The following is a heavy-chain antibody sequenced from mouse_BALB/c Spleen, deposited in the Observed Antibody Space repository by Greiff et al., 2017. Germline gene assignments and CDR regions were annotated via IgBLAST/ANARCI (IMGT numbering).Heavy chain of an antibody. CDR1: GYTFTDYW. V-gene: IGHV1-69*01. J-gene: IGHJ4*01. CDR3: ARGGNYVGAMDY. CDR2: IDTSDSYT. D-gene: IGHD2-1*01. Sequence: QVQLQQPGAELVMPGASVKMSCKASGYTFTDYWMHWVKQRPGQGLEWIGAIDTSDSYTSYNQKFKGKATLTVDESSSTAYMQLSSLTSEDSAVYYCARGGNYVGAMDYWGQGTSVTVSS.